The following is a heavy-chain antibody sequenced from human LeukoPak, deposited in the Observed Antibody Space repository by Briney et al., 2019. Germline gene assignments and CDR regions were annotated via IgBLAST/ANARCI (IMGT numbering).Heavy chain of an antibody. V-gene: IGHV4-59*08. CDR2: IYYSGST. D-gene: IGHD3-3*01. CDR1: GGSISSYY. Sequence: SETLSLTCTVSGGSISSYYWSWLRQPPGKGLEWIGYIYYSGSTNYNPSLKSRVTISVDTSKNQFSLKLSSVTAADTAVYYCARTGYYDFWSGYFHFDYWGQGTLVTVSS. CDR3: ARTGYYDFWSGYFHFDY. J-gene: IGHJ4*02.